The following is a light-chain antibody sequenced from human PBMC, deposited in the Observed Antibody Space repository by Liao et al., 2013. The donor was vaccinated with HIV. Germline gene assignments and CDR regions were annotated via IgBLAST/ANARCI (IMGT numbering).Light chain of an antibody. J-gene: IGLJ2*01. CDR2: YDS. CDR3: QAWDSSADVV. CDR1: ALSKQY. Sequence: SYELTQPPSVSVSPGQTARITCSGDALSKQYTFWYQQKPGQAPVLVIYYDSDRPSGIPERFSGSISGNTATLTISGTQAMDEAAYFCQAWDSSADVVFGGGTKLTVL. V-gene: IGLV3-1*01.